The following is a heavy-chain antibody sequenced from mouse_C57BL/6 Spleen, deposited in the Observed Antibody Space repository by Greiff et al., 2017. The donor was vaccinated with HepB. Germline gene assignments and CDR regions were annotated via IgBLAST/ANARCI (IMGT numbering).Heavy chain of an antibody. J-gene: IGHJ1*03. CDR2: IWTGGGT. CDR1: GFSLTSYA. CDR3: ARSHYYGSSYEYFDV. D-gene: IGHD1-1*01. V-gene: IGHV2-9-1*01. Sequence: VQLQQSGPGLVAPSQCLSITCTVSGFSLTSYAISWVRQPPGKGLEWLGVIWTGGGTNYNSALKSRLSISKDNSKSQVFLKMNSLQTDDTARYDCARSHYYGSSYEYFDVWGTGTTVTVSS.